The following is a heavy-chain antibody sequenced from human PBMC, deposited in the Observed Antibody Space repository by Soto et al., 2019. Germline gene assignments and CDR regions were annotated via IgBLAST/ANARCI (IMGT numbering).Heavy chain of an antibody. V-gene: IGHV1-69*12. CDR2: IIPIFGTA. CDR3: ARAADIVVVVAATRGWFDP. J-gene: IGHJ5*02. Sequence: QVQLVQSGAEVKKPGSSVKVSCKASGGTFSSYAISWVRQAPGQGLEWMGGIIPIFGTANYAQKFQGRVTITAGESTSTAYMGLSSLGAEGTAVYCCARAADIVVVVAATRGWFDPGGPGTLVTVSS. CDR1: GGTFSSYA. D-gene: IGHD2-15*01.